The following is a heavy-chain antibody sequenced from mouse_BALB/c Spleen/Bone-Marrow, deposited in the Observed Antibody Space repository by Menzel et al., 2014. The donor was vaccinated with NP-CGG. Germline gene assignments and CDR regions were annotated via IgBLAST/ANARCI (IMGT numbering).Heavy chain of an antibody. V-gene: IGHV7-3*02. Sequence: EVQRVESGGGLVQPGGSLRLSCATSGFTFTDYYMNWVRQPPGKAPEWLGFIRNRANGYTTEYSASVKSRFTISRDNSQNILYLQMNTLRADDSATYYCSRDKGRAFFDYWGQGTTLTVSS. J-gene: IGHJ2*01. CDR3: SRDKGRAFFDY. CDR2: IRNRANGYTT. CDR1: GFTFTDYY.